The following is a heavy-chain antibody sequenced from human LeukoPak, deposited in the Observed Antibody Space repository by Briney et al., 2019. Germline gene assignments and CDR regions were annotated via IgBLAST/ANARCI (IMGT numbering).Heavy chain of an antibody. CDR3: ARSEGLRYCSCGSCYCVDY. V-gene: IGHV1-69*13. CDR2: IIPIFGTA. J-gene: IGHJ4*02. CDR1: GGTFSSYA. D-gene: IGHD2-15*01. Sequence: SVKLSSKASGGTFSSYAISWVRQAPGQGLEWRGGIIPIFGTANYAQKFPGRVTITADESTSTAYMELSSLRSEDTAVYYCARSEGLRYCSCGSCYCVDYWGQGTLVTVSS.